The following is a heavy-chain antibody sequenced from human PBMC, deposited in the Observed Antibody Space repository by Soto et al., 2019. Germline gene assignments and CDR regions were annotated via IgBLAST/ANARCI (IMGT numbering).Heavy chain of an antibody. CDR2: IYYSGST. V-gene: IGHV4-39*01. CDR1: GGSISSSSYY. J-gene: IGHJ4*02. D-gene: IGHD3-3*01. Sequence: SETLSLTCTVSGGSISSSSYYWGWIRQPPGKGLEWIGSIYYSGSTYYNPSLKSRVTISVDTSKNQFSLKLSSVTAADTAVYFCARQDFWSTYADYFDYWGQGPLVTVSS. CDR3: ARQDFWSTYADYFDY.